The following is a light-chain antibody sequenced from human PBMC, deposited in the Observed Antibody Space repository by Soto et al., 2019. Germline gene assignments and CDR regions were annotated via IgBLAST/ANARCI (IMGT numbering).Light chain of an antibody. V-gene: IGKV3-11*01. CDR1: QSVSSS. J-gene: IGKJ3*01. CDR3: QQRSNWPPPIT. CDR2: DAS. Sequence: EIVLTQSPATLSVSPGERVTLSCRASQSVSSSLAWYQQKPGQAPRLLIYDASNRATVIPARFSGSGSGTDFTLTISSLEPEDFAVYYCQQRSNWPPPITFGPGNKVDIK.